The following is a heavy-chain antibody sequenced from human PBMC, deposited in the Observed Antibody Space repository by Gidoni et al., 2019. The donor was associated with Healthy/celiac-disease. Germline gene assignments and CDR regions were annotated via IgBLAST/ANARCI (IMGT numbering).Heavy chain of an antibody. CDR3: ARVDHTYYYYGMDV. CDR1: GGSISSGSYY. V-gene: IGHV4-61*02. Sequence: QVQLQESGPGLVKPSQTLSLTCTVSGGSISSGSYYWSWIRQPAGKGLEWIGRIYTRGSPNYNPSLKSRVTISVDTSKNQFSLKLRSVTAADTAVYYCARVDHTYYYYGMDVWGQGTTVTVSS. J-gene: IGHJ6*02. CDR2: IYTRGSP.